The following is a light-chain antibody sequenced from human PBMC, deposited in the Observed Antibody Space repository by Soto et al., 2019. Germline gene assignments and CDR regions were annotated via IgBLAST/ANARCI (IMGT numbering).Light chain of an antibody. Sequence: DLQMTQSPSSLSASVGDRVTITCQASQDTSNYLNWYQQKPGKAPKLLIYDASNLETGVPSRFSGSGSGIHFTFTNSSLQPEDIATYYCQQYDNLPITFGQGTRLEIK. CDR3: QQYDNLPIT. CDR2: DAS. V-gene: IGKV1-33*01. J-gene: IGKJ5*01. CDR1: QDTSNY.